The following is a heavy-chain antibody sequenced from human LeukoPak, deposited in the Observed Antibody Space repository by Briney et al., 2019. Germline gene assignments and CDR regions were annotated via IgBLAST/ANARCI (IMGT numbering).Heavy chain of an antibody. CDR3: ASQYYYDSSGHGDY. CDR1: GFTFNSYA. Sequence: PGGSLRLSCAASGFTFNSYAMNWVRQAPGKGLEWVSAISGSGGSTYYADSVKGRFTISRDNSKNTLYLQMNSLRAEDTAVYYCASQYYYDSSGHGDYWGQGTLVTVSS. CDR2: ISGSGGST. V-gene: IGHV3-23*01. D-gene: IGHD3-22*01. J-gene: IGHJ4*02.